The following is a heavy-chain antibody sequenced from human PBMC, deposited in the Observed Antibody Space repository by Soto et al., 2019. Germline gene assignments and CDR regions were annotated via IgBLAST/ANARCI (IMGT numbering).Heavy chain of an antibody. Sequence: SETLSLTCTVSGDSISSADYYWSWIRQTPGKGLEWIGHIFYSGTTYYNPSLESRLTISVDTSKNHFSLRLTSVTAADTAVYYCARDLWVEPELYYYGMDVWGQGTTVTVSS. J-gene: IGHJ6*02. V-gene: IGHV4-30-4*01. D-gene: IGHD1-1*01. CDR1: GDSISSADYY. CDR3: ARDLWVEPELYYYGMDV. CDR2: IFYSGTT.